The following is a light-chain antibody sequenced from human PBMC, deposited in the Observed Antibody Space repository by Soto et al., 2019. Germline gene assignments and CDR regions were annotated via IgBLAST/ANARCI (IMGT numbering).Light chain of an antibody. V-gene: IGKV3D-20*01. CDR2: AGS. CDR3: QQYDNSAPLS. CDR1: QRVRSSY. Sequence: EIVLTQSPVTLSLSPGDRATLACGASQRVRSSYVAWYQQKAGLAPRLLIYAGSSRARGIPDRFSCSGSGTDFTLTIGRLERDDFGVYYCQQYDNSAPLSFGGGTKVEMK. J-gene: IGKJ4*01.